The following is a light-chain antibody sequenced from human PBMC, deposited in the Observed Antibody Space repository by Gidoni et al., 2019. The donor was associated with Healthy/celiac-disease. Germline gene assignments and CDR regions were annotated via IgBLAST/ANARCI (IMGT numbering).Light chain of an antibody. V-gene: IGLV3-25*03. CDR2: KDS. J-gene: IGLJ1*01. CDR1: ALPKQY. CDR3: QSADSSGTYRV. Sequence: SYELTPPPSVSVSPGQTARITCSGDALPKQYAYWYQQTPGQAPVLVIYKDSERPSGIPERFSGSSSGTTVTLTISGVQAEDEADYYCQSADSSGTYRVFGTGTKVTVL.